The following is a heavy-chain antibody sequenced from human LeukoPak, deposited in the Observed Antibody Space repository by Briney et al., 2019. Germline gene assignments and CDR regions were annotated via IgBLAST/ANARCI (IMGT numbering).Heavy chain of an antibody. Sequence: GASVKVSCKASGYTFTSYDINWVRQAPGQGLEWMGGIIPIFGTANYAQKFQGRVTITTDETTSTAYMELSSLRSEDTAVYYCARRSTYYDFWSGYYTNENYYYYYMDVWGKGTTVTVSS. V-gene: IGHV1-69*05. D-gene: IGHD3-3*01. CDR1: GYTFTSYD. CDR3: ARRSTYYDFWSGYYTNENYYYYYMDV. CDR2: IIPIFGTA. J-gene: IGHJ6*03.